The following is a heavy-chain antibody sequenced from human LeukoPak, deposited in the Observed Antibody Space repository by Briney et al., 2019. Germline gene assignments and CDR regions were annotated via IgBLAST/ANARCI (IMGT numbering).Heavy chain of an antibody. V-gene: IGHV4-59*12. J-gene: IGHJ4*02. CDR2: LSYNRGT. CDR3: ARDPINYYDSSVSGGDY. CDR1: GDSITDSY. D-gene: IGHD3-22*01. Sequence: SETLSLTCTVSGDSITDSYWSWIRQAPGTGLEWIGYLSYNRGTNYNPSLQSRVTISVGPSRNQFSLKLTSVTAAHTAVYYCARDPINYYDSSVSGGDYWGQGTLVTVSS.